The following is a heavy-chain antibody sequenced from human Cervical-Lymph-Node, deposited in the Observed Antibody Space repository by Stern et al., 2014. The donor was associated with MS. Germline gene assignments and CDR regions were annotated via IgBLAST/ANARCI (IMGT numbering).Heavy chain of an antibody. CDR3: ARRVLVAMGGYPKTLDV. J-gene: IGHJ6*02. V-gene: IGHV3-7*01. Sequence: EVQLVQSGGVLVQPGGSLKLSCAASGFTFSRYWMTWARQAPGKGLEWVANIKEDGSEQYYVDSVKGRFTMSRDNAKNSLYLQMNSLRAEDTAVYYCARRVLVAMGGYPKTLDVWGRGTTVTVSS. CDR1: GFTFSRYW. D-gene: IGHD2-2*01. CDR2: IKEDGSEQ.